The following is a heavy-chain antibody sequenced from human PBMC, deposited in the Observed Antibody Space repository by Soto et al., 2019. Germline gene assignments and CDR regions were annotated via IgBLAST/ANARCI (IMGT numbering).Heavy chain of an antibody. V-gene: IGHV4-31*03. CDR1: GGSISSGGYY. CDR3: GGWEGDILTGDYVPSIDY. J-gene: IGHJ4*02. Sequence: QVQLQESGPGLVKPSQTLSLTCTVSGGSISSGGYYWSWIRQHPGKGLEWIGYIYYSGSTYYNPSVTSRVTISVDTSKHQFSLKLSSVTAADTAVYYCGGWEGDILTGDYVPSIDYCSQGTLVTVSS. CDR2: IYYSGST. D-gene: IGHD3-9*01.